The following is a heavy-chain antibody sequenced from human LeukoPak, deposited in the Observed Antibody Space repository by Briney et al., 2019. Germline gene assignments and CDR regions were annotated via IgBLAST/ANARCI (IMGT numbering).Heavy chain of an antibody. D-gene: IGHD1-14*01. CDR1: GFTFSNAW. Sequence: PGGSLRLSCAASGFTFSNAWMSWVRQAPGKGLEWVVRIKSKTDGGTTDYAAPVKGRFTISRDDSKNTLYLQMNSLKTEDTAVYCCTTDLINLTVDWGQGTLVTVSS. J-gene: IGHJ4*02. CDR3: TTDLINLTVD. V-gene: IGHV3-15*01. CDR2: IKSKTDGGTT.